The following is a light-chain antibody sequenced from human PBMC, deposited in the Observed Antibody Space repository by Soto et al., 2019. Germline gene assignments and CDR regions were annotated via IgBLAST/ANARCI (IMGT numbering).Light chain of an antibody. CDR1: QSVSSD. CDR2: GAS. J-gene: IGKJ1*01. V-gene: IGKV3-15*01. CDR3: RQYDNWPQT. Sequence: EIVMTQSPATLSVSPGERATLSCRASQSVSSDLAWYQHKPGQAPRLLIYGASTRATGIPARFSGRGSGTEFTLTISSLQSVDFAVYYCRQYDNWPQTFGQGTKV.